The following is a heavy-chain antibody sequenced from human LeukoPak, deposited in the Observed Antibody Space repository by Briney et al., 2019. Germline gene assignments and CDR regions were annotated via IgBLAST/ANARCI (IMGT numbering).Heavy chain of an antibody. J-gene: IGHJ4*02. V-gene: IGHV3-9*03. D-gene: IGHD4-17*01. CDR3: AKSYGDCALDY. Sequence: GRSLRLSCAASGFTFDDYAMHWVRQAPGKGLEWVSGISWNSGSIGYAAFVRGRFTISRDNAKNSLYLQMNSLRAEDMALYYCAKSYGDCALDYWGQGTLVTVSS. CDR1: GFTFDDYA. CDR2: ISWNSGSI.